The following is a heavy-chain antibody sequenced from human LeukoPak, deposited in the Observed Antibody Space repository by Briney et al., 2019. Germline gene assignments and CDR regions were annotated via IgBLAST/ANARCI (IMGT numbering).Heavy chain of an antibody. CDR3: AKGYCSGGSCYYFDY. Sequence: GGSLRLSCAASGFTFDDYAMHWVRQAPGKGLEWVSGISWNSGSIGYVDSVKGRFTISRDNAKNSLYLQMNSLRAEDTALYYCAKGYCSGGSCYYFDYWGQGTLVTVSS. CDR2: ISWNSGSI. J-gene: IGHJ4*02. D-gene: IGHD2-15*01. V-gene: IGHV3-9*01. CDR1: GFTFDDYA.